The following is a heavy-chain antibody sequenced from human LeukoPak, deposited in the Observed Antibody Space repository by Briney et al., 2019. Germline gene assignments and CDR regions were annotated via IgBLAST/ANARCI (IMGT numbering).Heavy chain of an antibody. CDR1: GDSIRSSSHY. V-gene: IGHV4-39*01. Sequence: SETLSLTCAVSGDSIRSSSHYWGWIRQPPGKGLEWIGSISYSGSTSSNPSLKSRVTISVETSKNQFSLKLTSVTAADTAIYYCARHPPYCSSDRCLFDYWGQGTLVTVSS. CDR3: ARHPPYCSSDRCLFDY. J-gene: IGHJ4*02. D-gene: IGHD2-2*01. CDR2: ISYSGST.